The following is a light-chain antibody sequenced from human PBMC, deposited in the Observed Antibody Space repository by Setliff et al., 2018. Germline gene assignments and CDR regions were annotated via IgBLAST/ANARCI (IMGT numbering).Light chain of an antibody. CDR2: DVS. V-gene: IGLV2-14*03. Sequence: QSALTQPASVSGSPGQSITIPCSGTSSDVGAYDLASWYKQHPGKAPKLIISDVSNRPSGVSNRFSGSKSGNTASLTISGLQAEDEADYYCSAYTSSSTYVFGTGTKGTVL. CDR1: SSDVGAYDL. CDR3: SAYTSSSTYV. J-gene: IGLJ1*01.